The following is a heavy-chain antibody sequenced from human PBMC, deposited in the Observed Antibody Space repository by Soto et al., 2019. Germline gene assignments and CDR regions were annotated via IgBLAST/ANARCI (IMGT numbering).Heavy chain of an antibody. J-gene: IGHJ4*02. CDR1: GGSIITNTYS. CDR2: VYYSGTT. CDR3: ASLKGRVGYSYGYIDY. V-gene: IGHV4-39*01. Sequence: PSETLSLTCSVSGGSIITNTYSWGWILQPPGKGLEWIGSVYYSGTTYYSPSLKSRVTISVDTSKNQFSLKQTSVTAADTAVYYCASLKGRVGYSYGYIDYWGLGTLVTVSS. D-gene: IGHD5-18*01.